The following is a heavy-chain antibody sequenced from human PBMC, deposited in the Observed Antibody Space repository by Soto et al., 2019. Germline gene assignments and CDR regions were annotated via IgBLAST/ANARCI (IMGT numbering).Heavy chain of an antibody. CDR3: ATSYGSGSTHFDS. J-gene: IGHJ4*02. D-gene: IGHD3-10*01. CDR1: GGTFNSYT. CDR2: VNPIVGMS. Sequence: QVQLVQSGPEVKKPGSSVKVSCTASGGTFNSYTLNWVRQAPGQRPEWVGRVNPIVGMSTSASKFQGRVTLTADKSTNRAYMDLTGLKSEDTAVYYFATSYGSGSTHFDSWGQGTLVTVAS. V-gene: IGHV1-69*02.